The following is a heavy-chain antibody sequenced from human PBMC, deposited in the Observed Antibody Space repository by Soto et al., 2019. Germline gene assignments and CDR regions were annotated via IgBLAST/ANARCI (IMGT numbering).Heavy chain of an antibody. CDR3: ARGYSVGPFDY. CDR1: GGSISSGGYS. CDR2: IYHSGST. D-gene: IGHD2-15*01. J-gene: IGHJ4*02. V-gene: IGHV4-30-2*01. Sequence: SETLSLTCAVSGGSISSGGYSWSWIRQPPGKGLEWIGYIYHSGSTYYNPSLKSRVTISVDRSKNQFSLKLSSVTAADTAVYYCARGYSVGPFDYWGQGTLVTVSS.